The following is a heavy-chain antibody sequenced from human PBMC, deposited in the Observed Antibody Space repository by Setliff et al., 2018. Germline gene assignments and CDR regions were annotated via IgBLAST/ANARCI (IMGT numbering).Heavy chain of an antibody. D-gene: IGHD6-13*01. Sequence: PGGSVRLSCAASGFSFSYYYMSWVRQAPGKGLEWLSKISGDGITIYYAPKFQGRVTMTSDTSTNTIYMEVNIVRPDDTAIYYCARGGMAAAGRKGVFEYWGQGTLVTVSS. CDR3: ARGGMAAAGRKGVFEY. V-gene: IGHV3-11*01. J-gene: IGHJ4*02. CDR1: GFSFSYYY. CDR2: ISGDGITI.